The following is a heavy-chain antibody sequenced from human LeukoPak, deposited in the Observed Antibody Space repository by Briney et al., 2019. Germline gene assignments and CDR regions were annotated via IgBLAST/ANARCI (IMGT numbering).Heavy chain of an antibody. D-gene: IGHD3-10*01. CDR1: GGSISSGDYS. V-gene: IGHV4-30-4*01. CDR2: IYYSGST. CDR3: ARETGSGSPDY. J-gene: IGHJ4*02. Sequence: SQTLSLTCTFSGGSISSGDYSWSWIRQPPGKAREWIGSIYYSGSTYYNPSLKSRVTISVDTSKNQFSLKLSSVTAADTAVYYCARETGSGSPDYWGQGTLVTVSS.